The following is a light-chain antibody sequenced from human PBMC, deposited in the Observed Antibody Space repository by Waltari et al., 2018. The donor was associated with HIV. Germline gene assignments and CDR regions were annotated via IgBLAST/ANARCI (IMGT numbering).Light chain of an antibody. J-gene: IGKJ1*01. CDR1: QNIKTY. CDR2: DAS. CDR3: QQSYTTPRT. V-gene: IGKV1-39*01. Sequence: DIQMTQSPSSLPASVGDRVTITCRASQNIKTYLNWYQLKPGKAPKLLIYDASTLQSGVPSRFTGSGSGTDFSLTINSLQPEDFATYSCQQSYTTPRTFGRGTRV.